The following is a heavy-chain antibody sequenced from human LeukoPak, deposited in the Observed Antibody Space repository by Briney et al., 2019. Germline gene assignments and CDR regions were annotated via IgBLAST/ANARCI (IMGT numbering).Heavy chain of an antibody. V-gene: IGHV4-30-4*01. J-gene: IGHJ4*02. CDR2: IYYNGIT. D-gene: IGHD2-15*01. CDR1: GGSISRSDHY. CDR3: ARAVKLGYCSGGSCYDFDY. Sequence: PSETLSLTCSVSGGSISRSDHYWSWIRQPPGKGLEWIGNIYYNGITYYNPSLKSRVTMSVDTSQNQFSLKLSSVTAADTAVYYCARAVKLGYCSGGSCYDFDYWGQGTLVTVSS.